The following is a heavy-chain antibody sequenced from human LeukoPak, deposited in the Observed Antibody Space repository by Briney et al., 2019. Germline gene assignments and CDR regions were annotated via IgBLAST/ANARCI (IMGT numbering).Heavy chain of an antibody. V-gene: IGHV3-7*01. Sequence: PGGSLRLSCTVSGFTFSSIWMSWVRQAPGKGLEWVANINQDGREKYHVDSVKGRFTISRDNAKNSLYLQMNSLRAEDTAVYFCGSPRRGYWGQGTLLTVSS. CDR3: GSPRRGY. J-gene: IGHJ4*02. CDR1: GFTFSSIW. CDR2: INQDGREK.